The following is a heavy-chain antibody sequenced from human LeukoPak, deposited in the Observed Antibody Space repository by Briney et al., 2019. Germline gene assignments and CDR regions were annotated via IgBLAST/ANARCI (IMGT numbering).Heavy chain of an antibody. D-gene: IGHD6-6*01. J-gene: IGHJ3*02. Sequence: ASVKVSCKASGGTFSSYAISWVRQAPGQGLEWMGGIIPIFGTANYAQKFQGRVTITADESTSTAYMELSSLRSEDTAVYYCARGKGGSSSDAFDIWGQGTMVTVSS. CDR2: IIPIFGTA. V-gene: IGHV1-69*13. CDR3: ARGKGGSSSDAFDI. CDR1: GGTFSSYA.